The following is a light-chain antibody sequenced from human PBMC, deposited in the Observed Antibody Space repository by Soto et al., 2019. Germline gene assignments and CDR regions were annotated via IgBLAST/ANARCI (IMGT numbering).Light chain of an antibody. V-gene: IGKV3D-15*01. CDR1: QSISSK. CDR3: QQYDKWPLT. Sequence: EMVMTQSPATLSVSPGERATLSCRASQSISSKLAWYHHKPGQAPRLLIYGASTRATGIPARFSGSGSGTEFTLTISSLQSEDFAVYYCQQYDKWPLTFGGGTKVDIK. J-gene: IGKJ4*01. CDR2: GAS.